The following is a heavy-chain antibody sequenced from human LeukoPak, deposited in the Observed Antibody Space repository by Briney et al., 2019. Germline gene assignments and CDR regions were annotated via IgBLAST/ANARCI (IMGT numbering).Heavy chain of an antibody. V-gene: IGHV3-23*01. Sequence: GGSLRLSCAASGFTFSSYAMSWVRQAPGKGLEWVSAISGSGGSTHHADSVKGRFTISRDNSKNTLYLQMNSLRDEDTAVYYCAKDAVPAALGEYFFDYWGQGTRVTVSS. CDR3: AKDAVPAALGEYFFDY. D-gene: IGHD2-2*01. CDR1: GFTFSSYA. CDR2: ISGSGGST. J-gene: IGHJ4*02.